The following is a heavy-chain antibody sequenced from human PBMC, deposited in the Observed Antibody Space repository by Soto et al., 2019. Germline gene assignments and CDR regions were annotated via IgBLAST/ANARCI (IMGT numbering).Heavy chain of an antibody. D-gene: IGHD2-2*01. CDR2: ISYDGSNK. CDR3: ARDHIVLVPAAINYYYYGMDV. V-gene: IGHV3-30-3*01. Sequence: PGGSLRLSCAASGFTFSSYAMHWVRQAPGKGLEWVAVISYDGSNKYYADSVKGRFTISRDNSKNTLYLQMNSLRAEDTAVYYCARDHIVLVPAAINYYYYGMDVWGQGTTVTVSS. CDR1: GFTFSSYA. J-gene: IGHJ6*02.